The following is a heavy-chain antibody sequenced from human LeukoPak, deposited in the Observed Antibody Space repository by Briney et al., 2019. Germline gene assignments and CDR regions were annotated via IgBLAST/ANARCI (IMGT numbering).Heavy chain of an antibody. CDR2: ISSSGSTI. Sequence: GGSLRLSCAASGFTFSDYCMSWIRQAPGKGLEWVTYISSSGSTIYYADSAKGRFTISRDNAKNSLYLQMNSLRAEDTAVYYCAYGPVGATYFDYWGQGTLVTVSS. CDR3: AYGPVGATYFDY. D-gene: IGHD1-26*01. CDR1: GFTFSDYC. J-gene: IGHJ4*02. V-gene: IGHV3-11*04.